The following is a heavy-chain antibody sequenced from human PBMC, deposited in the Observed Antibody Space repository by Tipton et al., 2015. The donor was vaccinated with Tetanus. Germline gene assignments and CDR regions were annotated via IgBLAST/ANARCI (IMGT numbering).Heavy chain of an antibody. CDR3: AREGYSYGLGNYYYYYGMDV. J-gene: IGHJ6*02. Sequence: GLVKPSETLSLTCTVSGGSISSYYWSWIRQPAGKGLEWIGRIYTSGSTNYNPPLKSRVTMSVDTSKNQFSLTLSSVTAADTAVYYCAREGYSYGLGNYYYYYGMDVWGQGTTVTVSS. CDR2: IYTSGST. V-gene: IGHV4-4*07. CDR1: GGSISSYY. D-gene: IGHD5-18*01.